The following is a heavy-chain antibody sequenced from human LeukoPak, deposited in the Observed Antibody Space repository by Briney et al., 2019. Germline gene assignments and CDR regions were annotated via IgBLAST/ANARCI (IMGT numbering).Heavy chain of an antibody. CDR2: IRSKANSYAT. V-gene: IGHV3-73*01. J-gene: IGHJ6*02. CDR3: TSVFSRAAGTFGPSPRGMDV. CDR1: GFTFSGSA. Sequence: GGSLKLSCAASGFTFSGSAMHWVRQASGKGLEWVGRIRSKANSYATAYAASVKGRFTISRDDSKNTAYLQMNSLKTEDTAVYYCTSVFSRAAGTFGPSPRGMDVWGQGTTVTVSS. D-gene: IGHD6-13*01.